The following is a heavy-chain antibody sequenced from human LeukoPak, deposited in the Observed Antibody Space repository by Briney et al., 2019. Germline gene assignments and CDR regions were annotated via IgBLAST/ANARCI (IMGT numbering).Heavy chain of an antibody. CDR2: ISSSGSNI. V-gene: IGHV3-48*03. D-gene: IGHD3-10*01. J-gene: IGHJ3*02. CDR3: ATDLWNAFDI. CDR1: GFTFSTYG. Sequence: QPGGSLRLSCAASGFTFSTYGMNWVRQAPGKGLEWVSYISSSGSNINYADSVKGRFTISRDNAKNSLYLQMNSLRAEDTAVYYCATDLWNAFDIWGQGTMVTVSS.